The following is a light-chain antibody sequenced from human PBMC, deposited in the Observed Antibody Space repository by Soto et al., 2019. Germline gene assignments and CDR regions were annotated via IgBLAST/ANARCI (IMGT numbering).Light chain of an antibody. V-gene: IGLV2-14*01. CDR1: SSDIGGYNS. Sequence: QSALTQPASVSGSPGQSITISCTGNSSDIGGYNSVSWYQQHPGRAPRLIIYEVTNRPSGVSNRFSASKSGNTASLTISGLQAEDEADYYCTSYTPIVTLGSVFGTGTKLTVL. CDR3: TSYTPIVTLGSV. CDR2: EVT. J-gene: IGLJ1*01.